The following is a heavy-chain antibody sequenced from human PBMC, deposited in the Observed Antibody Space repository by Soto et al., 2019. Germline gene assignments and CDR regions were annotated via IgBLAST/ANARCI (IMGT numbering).Heavy chain of an antibody. CDR2: ISGSGASK. V-gene: IGHV3-23*01. J-gene: IGHJ4*02. CDR1: GFTFSSYA. D-gene: IGHD4-17*01. CDR3: AKQRYDFGDYSDF. Sequence: EVQLLESGGGLIQPGGSLRLSCAASGFTFSSYAISWVSQAPAKGLEWVTTISGSGASKNYADSVRGRFTISRDNSKNTVSLHMNSLSAEDTAVYYFAKQRYDFGDYSDFWGQGTLVTVSS.